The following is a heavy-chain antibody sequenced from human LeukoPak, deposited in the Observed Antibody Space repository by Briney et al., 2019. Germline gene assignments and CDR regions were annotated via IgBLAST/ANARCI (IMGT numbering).Heavy chain of an antibody. J-gene: IGHJ6*02. CDR1: GFVVSNYA. CDR2: ISGNGNTI. D-gene: IGHD4-17*01. CDR3: ARDQDYGDGDYYYGMDV. V-gene: IGHV3-48*04. Sequence: GGSLRLSCEASGFVVSNYALNWVRQAPGKGLEWVSEISGNGNTIYYADSVKGRFTISRDNGKNSLFLLMNSLRAEDTAVYYCARDQDYGDGDYYYGMDVWGQGATVTVSS.